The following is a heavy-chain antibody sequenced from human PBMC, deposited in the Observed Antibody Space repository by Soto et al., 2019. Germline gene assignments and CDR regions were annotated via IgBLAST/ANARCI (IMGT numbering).Heavy chain of an antibody. D-gene: IGHD3-22*01. CDR2: ISAYNGNT. V-gene: IGHV1-18*01. Sequence: QVQLVQSGAEVKKPGASVKVSCKASGYTFTSYGISWVRQAPGQGLEWMGWISAYNGNTNYAQKLQGRVTMTTDTSTSTDYMELRSLRSDDTAGYYCARGGQNGYYDSRAMVDYWGQGTLVTVSS. J-gene: IGHJ4*02. CDR3: ARGGQNGYYDSRAMVDY. CDR1: GYTFTSYG.